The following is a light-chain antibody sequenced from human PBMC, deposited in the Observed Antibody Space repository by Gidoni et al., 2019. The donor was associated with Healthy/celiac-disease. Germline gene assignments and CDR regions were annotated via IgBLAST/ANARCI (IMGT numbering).Light chain of an antibody. CDR2: DSS. J-gene: IGKJ4*01. Sequence: EIVLTQSPATLSLSPGERATLSCRASQSVSSYLAWYQQKPGQAPRLLIYDSSKRSTCIPARFIGSGAGTDFTLTISSLEPEDFAVYDCQQRSNWPLTFGGGTKVEIK. CDR3: QQRSNWPLT. V-gene: IGKV3-11*01. CDR1: QSVSSY.